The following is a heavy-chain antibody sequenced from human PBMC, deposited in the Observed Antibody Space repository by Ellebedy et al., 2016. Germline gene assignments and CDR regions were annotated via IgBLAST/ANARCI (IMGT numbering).Heavy chain of an antibody. CDR1: GFSLSTRGVG. CDR2: IYWDDDK. J-gene: IGHJ4*02. D-gene: IGHD3/OR15-3a*01. V-gene: IGHV2-5*02. Sequence: SGPTLVKPSQTLTLTCTFSGFSLSTRGVGVGWVRQPPGKALEWLALIYWDDDKRYSPSLESRLTITKDTSKNQVILTITNMDPVDTATYYCAHSGGYYFWTLWVGLYFGYWGQGTLVTVSS. CDR3: AHSGGYYFWTLWVGLYFGY.